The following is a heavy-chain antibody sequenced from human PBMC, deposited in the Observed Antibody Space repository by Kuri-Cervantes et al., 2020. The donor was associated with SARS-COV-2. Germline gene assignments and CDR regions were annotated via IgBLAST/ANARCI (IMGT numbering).Heavy chain of an antibody. CDR2: INPSGGST. CDR3: ARTRIAAAGTDAFDI. V-gene: IGHV1-46*01. D-gene: IGHD6-13*01. CDR1: GYIFTSYY. J-gene: IGHJ3*02. Sequence: ASVKVSCKASGYIFTSYYMHWVRQAPGQGLEWMGIINPSGGSTSYAQKFQGRVTMTRDTSTSTVYMELSSLRSEDTAVYYCARTRIAAAGTDAFDIWGQGTMVTVSS.